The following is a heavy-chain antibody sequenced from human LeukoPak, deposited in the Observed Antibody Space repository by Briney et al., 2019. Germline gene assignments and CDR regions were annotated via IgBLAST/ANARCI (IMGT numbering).Heavy chain of an antibody. CDR1: GFTFSSYA. V-gene: IGHV3-23*01. D-gene: IGHD2-2*01. CDR3: ARRGSAADFDY. Sequence: GGSLRLSCAASGFTFSSYAMSWVRQAPGKGLEWVSAISGSGGSTYYADSVRGRFTISRDNSKNTLYLQMNSLRAEDTAVYFCARRGSAADFDYWGQGTLVTVSS. J-gene: IGHJ4*02. CDR2: ISGSGGST.